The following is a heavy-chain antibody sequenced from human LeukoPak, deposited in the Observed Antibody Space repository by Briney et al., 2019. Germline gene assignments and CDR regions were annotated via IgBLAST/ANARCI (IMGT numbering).Heavy chain of an antibody. D-gene: IGHD6-13*01. J-gene: IGHJ4*02. Sequence: ASVKVSCKTSGYTFTRYYIHWVRQAPGQGREWMTMINPSGGSTSYVQKFQGRVTMTSDMSTSTVYMELSSLRSEDTAVYYCARALAPAAGRRAGMMGDWGQGTLVIVSS. CDR3: ARALAPAAGRRAGMMGD. CDR1: GYTFTRYY. V-gene: IGHV1-46*01. CDR2: INPSGGST.